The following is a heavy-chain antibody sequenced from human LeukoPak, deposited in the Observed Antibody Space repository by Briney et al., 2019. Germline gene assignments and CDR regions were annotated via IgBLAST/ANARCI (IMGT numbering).Heavy chain of an antibody. J-gene: IGHJ4*02. Sequence: GGSLRLSCAASGFTFSSYSMNWVRQAPGKGLEWVSSMSYSSSYIHYPDSLKGRFTISRDNAKNSLYLQMNSLRAEDTAVYYCARGGGSGTYYLDYWGQGTLVTVSS. V-gene: IGHV3-21*06. D-gene: IGHD3-10*01. CDR3: ARGGGSGTYYLDY. CDR2: MSYSSSYI. CDR1: GFTFSSYS.